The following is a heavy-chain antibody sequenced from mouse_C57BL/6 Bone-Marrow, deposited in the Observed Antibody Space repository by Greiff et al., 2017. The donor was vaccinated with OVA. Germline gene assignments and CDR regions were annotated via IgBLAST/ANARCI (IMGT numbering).Heavy chain of an antibody. J-gene: IGHJ1*03. CDR2: ISYDGSN. D-gene: IGHD1-1*01. CDR3: ARDRGYGSSLHWYCDV. CDR1: GYSITSGYY. V-gene: IGHV3-6*01. Sequence: EVQVVESGPGLVKPSQSLSLTCSVTGYSITSGYYWNWIRQFPGNKLEWMGYISYDGSNNYNPSLKNRISITRDTSKNQFFLKLNSVTTEDTATYYCARDRGYGSSLHWYCDVWGTGTTVTVSS.